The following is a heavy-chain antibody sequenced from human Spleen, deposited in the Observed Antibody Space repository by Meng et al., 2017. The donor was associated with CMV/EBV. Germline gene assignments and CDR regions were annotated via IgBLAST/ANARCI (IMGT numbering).Heavy chain of an antibody. V-gene: IGHV1-2*02. CDR3: ARTGPGSYSVFDP. J-gene: IGHJ5*02. CDR1: GYTCTGYY. D-gene: IGHD3-10*01. CDR2: INPNSGGT. Sequence: KASGYTCTGYYMHWVRQAPGQGLEWMGWINPNSGGTNYAQKFQGRVTMTRDTSISTAYMELSRLRSDDTAVYYCARTGPGSYSVFDPWGQGTLVTVSS.